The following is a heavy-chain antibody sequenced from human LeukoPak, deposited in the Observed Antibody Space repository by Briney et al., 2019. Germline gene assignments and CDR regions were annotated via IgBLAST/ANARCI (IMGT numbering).Heavy chain of an antibody. D-gene: IGHD3-9*01. CDR1: GFTFNNYG. CDR2: ISYDGSNK. V-gene: IGHV3-30*03. Sequence: GGSLRLSCAASGFTFNNYGMHWVRQAPGKGLEWVAVISYDGSNKYYADSVKGRFTISRDNAKNSLYLQMNSLRAEDTAVYYCARDRLTFDAFDIWGQGTMVTVSS. CDR3: ARDRLTFDAFDI. J-gene: IGHJ3*02.